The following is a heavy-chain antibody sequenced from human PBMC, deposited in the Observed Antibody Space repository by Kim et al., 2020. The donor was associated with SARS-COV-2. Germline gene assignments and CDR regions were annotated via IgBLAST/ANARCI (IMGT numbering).Heavy chain of an antibody. CDR2: IIPMFGTA. J-gene: IGHJ3*02. D-gene: IGHD3-22*01. CDR1: GGTFSSYA. Sequence: SVKVSCKASGGTFSSYAISWVRQAPGQGLEWMGGIIPMFGTANYAQKFQGRVTITADESTSTTYMELSSLRSEDTAVYYCARDYRAYYYDGSGYWIAFDIWGQGTMVTVSS. CDR3: ARDYRAYYYDGSGYWIAFDI. V-gene: IGHV1-69*13.